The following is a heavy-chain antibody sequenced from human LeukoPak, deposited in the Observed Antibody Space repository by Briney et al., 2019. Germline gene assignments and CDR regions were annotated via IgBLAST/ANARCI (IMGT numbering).Heavy chain of an antibody. Sequence: GGSLRLSCTASGFTFGDYAMSWVRQAPGKGLEWVGFIRSKAYGGTTEYAASVKGRFTISRDDSKSIAYLQMNSLKTEDTAVYYCTRSRIVGNPLDYWGQGTLVTVSS. J-gene: IGHJ4*02. CDR2: IRSKAYGGTT. V-gene: IGHV3-49*04. D-gene: IGHD1-26*01. CDR3: TRSRIVGNPLDY. CDR1: GFTFGDYA.